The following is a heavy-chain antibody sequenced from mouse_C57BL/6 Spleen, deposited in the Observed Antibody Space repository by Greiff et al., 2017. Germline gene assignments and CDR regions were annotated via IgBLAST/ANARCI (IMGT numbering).Heavy chain of an antibody. CDR3: ARSGLREDY. Sequence: VQLQQSGAELVKPGASVKLSCTASGFNIKDYYMHWVKQRTEQGLEWIGRIDPEDGETKYAPKFQSKATITADTSSNTAYLQLSSLTSEDTAVYYCARSGLREDYWGQGTTLTVSA. CDR1: GFNIKDYY. V-gene: IGHV14-2*01. CDR2: IDPEDGET. J-gene: IGHJ2*01. D-gene: IGHD3-1*01.